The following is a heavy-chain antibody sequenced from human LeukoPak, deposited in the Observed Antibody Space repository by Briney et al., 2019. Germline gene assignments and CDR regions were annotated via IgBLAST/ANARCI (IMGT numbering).Heavy chain of an antibody. CDR1: GGSISSSSYY. CDR2: MYYSGST. CDR3: ARVILGYCSGGSCWGNAFDI. D-gene: IGHD2-15*01. Sequence: PSETLSLTCTVSGGSISSSSYYWGWIRQPPGKGLEWIGSMYYSGSTYYNPSLKSRVTISADTSKNQFSLKLSSVTAADTAVYYCARVILGYCSGGSCWGNAFDIWGQGTMVTVSS. J-gene: IGHJ3*02. V-gene: IGHV4-39*01.